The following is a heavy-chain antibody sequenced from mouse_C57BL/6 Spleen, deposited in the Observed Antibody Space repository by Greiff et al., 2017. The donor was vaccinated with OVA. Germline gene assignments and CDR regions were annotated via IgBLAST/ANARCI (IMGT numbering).Heavy chain of an antibody. Sequence: QVQLQQSGAELVKPGASVKLSCKASGYTFTSYWMQWVKQRPGQGLEWIGEIDPSDSYTNYNQKFKGKATLTVDTSSSTAYMQLSSLTSEDSAVYYCARGGTMITTFDYWGQGTTLTVSS. CDR2: IDPSDSYT. D-gene: IGHD2-4*01. J-gene: IGHJ2*01. CDR3: ARGGTMITTFDY. CDR1: GYTFTSYW. V-gene: IGHV1-50*01.